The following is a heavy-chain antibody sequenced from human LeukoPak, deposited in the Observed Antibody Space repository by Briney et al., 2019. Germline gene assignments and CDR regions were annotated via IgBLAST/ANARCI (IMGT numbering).Heavy chain of an antibody. CDR1: GFIFTNYF. Sequence: GGSLRLSCAASGFIFTNYFMSWVRQAPGKGLEWVANINEDGSEKNYVESLKGRFTISRDNAKNSLYLQMNSLRAEDTALYYCARELGSYEGGYYGMDVWGQGTTVTVSS. J-gene: IGHJ6*02. CDR3: ARELGSYEGGYYGMDV. V-gene: IGHV3-7*01. D-gene: IGHD1-26*01. CDR2: INEDGSEK.